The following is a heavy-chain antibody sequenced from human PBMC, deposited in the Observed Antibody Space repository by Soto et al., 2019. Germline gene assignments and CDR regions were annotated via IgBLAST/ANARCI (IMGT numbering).Heavy chain of an antibody. Sequence: QVQLVQSGAEVKKPGASVKVSCKASGYTFTSYGISWVRQAPGQGLEWMGWISAYNGNTNYAQKLQGRVTMTTDTSTSTAYMELRSLRSDDTAVYYCARDHEAYYYDSSGYQHYYYGMVVWGQGTTVTVSS. CDR1: GYTFTSYG. J-gene: IGHJ6*02. V-gene: IGHV1-18*04. CDR3: ARDHEAYYYDSSGYQHYYYGMVV. CDR2: ISAYNGNT. D-gene: IGHD3-22*01.